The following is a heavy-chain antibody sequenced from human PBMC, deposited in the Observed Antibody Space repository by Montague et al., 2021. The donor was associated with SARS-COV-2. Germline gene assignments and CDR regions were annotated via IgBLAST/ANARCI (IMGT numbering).Heavy chain of an antibody. CDR2: IYYSGST. Sequence: SETLSLTCTVSGGSISSSSYYWGWIRQPPGKGLEWIGSIYYSGSTYYNPSLKSRVTISVDTSKNQFSLKLSSVTAAGTAVYYRARQGRISMVRLNWFDPWGQGTLVTVSS. D-gene: IGHD3-10*01. V-gene: IGHV4-39*01. J-gene: IGHJ5*02. CDR3: ARQGRISMVRLNWFDP. CDR1: GGSISSSSYY.